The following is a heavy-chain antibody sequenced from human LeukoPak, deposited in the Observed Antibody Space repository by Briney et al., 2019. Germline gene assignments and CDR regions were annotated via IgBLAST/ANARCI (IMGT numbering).Heavy chain of an antibody. V-gene: IGHV4-34*01. Sequence: PSETLSLTCAVYGGSFGGYYWSWIRQPPGKGLEWIGEINHSGSTNYNPSLKSRVTISVDTSKNQFSLKLSSVTAADTAVYYCARLEINDESYFGYWGQGTLVTVSS. D-gene: IGHD1-1*01. CDR2: INHSGST. CDR1: GGSFGGYY. J-gene: IGHJ4*02. CDR3: ARLEINDESYFGY.